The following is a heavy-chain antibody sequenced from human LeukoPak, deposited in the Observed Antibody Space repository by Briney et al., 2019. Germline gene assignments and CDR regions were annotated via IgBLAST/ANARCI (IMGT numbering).Heavy chain of an antibody. CDR2: IKGDGSET. Sequence: GGSLRLSCAASGFTFSSYAMSWVRQAPGKGLEWVSRIKGDGSETSYAGSVKGRFTISRDNAKNTLYLQMSSLRADDTAVYCCTSDRVFYGLDVWGQGTTVIVSS. CDR1: GFTFSSYA. CDR3: TSDRVFYGLDV. J-gene: IGHJ6*02. V-gene: IGHV3-74*01.